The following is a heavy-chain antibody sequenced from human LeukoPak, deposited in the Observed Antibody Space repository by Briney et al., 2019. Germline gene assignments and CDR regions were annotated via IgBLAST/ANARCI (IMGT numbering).Heavy chain of an antibody. CDR2: IYYSGST. CDR3: ARVLCSGGSCYFDY. CDR1: GGSISSGDYY. V-gene: IGHV4-30-4*08. J-gene: IGHJ4*02. Sequence: PSETLSLTCTVSGGSISSGDYYWSWIRQPPWKGLEWIGYIYYSGSTYYNPSLKSRVTISVDTSKNQFSLKLSSVTAADTAVYYCARVLCSGGSCYFDYWGRGTLVTVSS. D-gene: IGHD2-15*01.